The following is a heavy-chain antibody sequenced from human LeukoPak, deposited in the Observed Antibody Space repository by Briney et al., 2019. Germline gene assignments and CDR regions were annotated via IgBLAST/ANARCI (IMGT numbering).Heavy chain of an antibody. CDR1: GGSISSSSYY. J-gene: IGHJ5*02. CDR3: ARLGTRLRRRNNWFDP. D-gene: IGHD4-17*01. V-gene: IGHV4-39*07. Sequence: PSETLSLTCTVSGGSISSSSYYWGWIRQPPGKGLEWIGSIYYSGSTYYNPSLKSRVTISVDTSKNQFSLKLSSVTAADTAVYYCARLGTRLRRRNNWFDPWGQGTLVTVSS. CDR2: IYYSGST.